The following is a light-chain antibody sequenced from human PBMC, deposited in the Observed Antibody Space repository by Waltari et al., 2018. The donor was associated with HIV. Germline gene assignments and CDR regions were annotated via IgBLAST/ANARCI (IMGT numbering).Light chain of an antibody. CDR1: QSLLNSNGFNY. J-gene: IGKJ5*01. V-gene: IGKV2-28*01. CDR3: MQALQTPLIT. CDR2: LAS. Sequence: DIVMTQSPLSLLVTPGEPASISCRSSQSLLNSNGFNYLDWYLQKPGQSPRLLIYLASDRAPGVPERFICSGSGTDFTLKISRVEAEDVGVYYCMQALQTPLITFGQGTRLEIK.